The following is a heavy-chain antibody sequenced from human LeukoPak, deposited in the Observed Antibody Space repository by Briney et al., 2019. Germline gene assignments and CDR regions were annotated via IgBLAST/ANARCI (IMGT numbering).Heavy chain of an antibody. V-gene: IGHV1-2*06. J-gene: IGHJ5*02. CDR2: INPNSGGT. Sequence: EASVKVSCKASGCTFTGYYMHWVRQAPGQGLEWMGRINPNSGGTNYAQKFQGRVTMTRDTSISTAYMELSRLRSDDTAGYYCARVVDGWFGEIPANWFDPWGQGTLVTVSS. CDR1: GCTFTGYY. CDR3: ARVVDGWFGEIPANWFDP. D-gene: IGHD3-10*01.